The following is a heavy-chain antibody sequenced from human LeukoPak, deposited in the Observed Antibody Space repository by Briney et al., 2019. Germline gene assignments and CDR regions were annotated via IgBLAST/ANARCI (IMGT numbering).Heavy chain of an antibody. D-gene: IGHD6-25*01. CDR1: GGSVSSSSYY. CDR3: ARWGSSGRSFDY. J-gene: IGHJ4*02. V-gene: IGHV4-39*01. Sequence: SETLSLTCTVSGGSVSSSSYYWGWIRQPPGKGLEWVGCIYNSGSTYYDPSLKSRVTISVDTSKNQVSLKVNSVTAADTAVYYCARWGSSGRSFDYWGQGTLVIVSS. CDR2: IYNSGST.